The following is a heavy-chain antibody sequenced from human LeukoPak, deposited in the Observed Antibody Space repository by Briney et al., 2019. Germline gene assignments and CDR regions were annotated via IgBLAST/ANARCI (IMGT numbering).Heavy chain of an antibody. D-gene: IGHD3-16*02. V-gene: IGHV3-21*01. CDR2: ISSSSSYI. CDR1: GFTFSSYA. CDR3: ARDLSSVVDY. J-gene: IGHJ4*02. Sequence: GSLRLSCAASGFTFSSYAMSWVRQAPGKGLEWVSSISSSSSYIYYADSVKGRFTISRDNAKNSLYLQMNSLRAEDTAVYYCARDLSSVVDYWGQGTLVTVSS.